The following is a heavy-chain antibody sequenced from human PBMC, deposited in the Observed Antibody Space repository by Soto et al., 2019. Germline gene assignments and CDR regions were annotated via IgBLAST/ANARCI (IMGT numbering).Heavy chain of an antibody. CDR3: ARLLRSGWYLY. Sequence: QLQLQESGPGLVKPSETLSLTCTVSGGSISSSSYYWGWIRQPPGKGLEWIGSIYYSGSTYYNPSLKSRVTISVDTSKNQFSLKLSSVTAADTAVYYCARLLRSGWYLYWGQGTLVTVSS. V-gene: IGHV4-39*01. J-gene: IGHJ4*02. CDR2: IYYSGST. D-gene: IGHD6-19*01. CDR1: GGSISSSSYY.